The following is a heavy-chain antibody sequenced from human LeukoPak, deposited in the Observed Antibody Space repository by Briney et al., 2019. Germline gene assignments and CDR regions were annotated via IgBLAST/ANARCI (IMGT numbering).Heavy chain of an antibody. CDR1: GYSFTSYW. Sequence: GESLKISCKGSGYSFTSYWIGWVRQMPGKGLEWMGIIYSGDSDTRYSPSFQGQVTISADKSISTAYLQWSSLKASDTAMYYCARHPGGYCSGGSCFFLASPYYFDYWGQGTLVTVSS. V-gene: IGHV5-51*01. D-gene: IGHD2-15*01. J-gene: IGHJ4*02. CDR2: IYSGDSDT. CDR3: ARHPGGYCSGGSCFFLASPYYFDY.